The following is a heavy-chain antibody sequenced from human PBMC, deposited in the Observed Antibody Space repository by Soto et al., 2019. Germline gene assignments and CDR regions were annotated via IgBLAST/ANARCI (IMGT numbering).Heavy chain of an antibody. J-gene: IGHJ6*02. CDR3: ARLVFHCLRGSCDDYNFYGLDV. Sequence: PSETLSLTCTVSGGSISSTDHYRGWIRQPPGKGLEWLGSIYYAGSTFHNPSLKRRATISVDTSRNQFSLRLSSVTASDTAVYYCARLVFHCLRGSCDDYNFYGLDVWGQGTTVTVSS. CDR2: IYYAGST. D-gene: IGHD2-15*01. V-gene: IGHV4-39*01. CDR1: GGSISSTDHY.